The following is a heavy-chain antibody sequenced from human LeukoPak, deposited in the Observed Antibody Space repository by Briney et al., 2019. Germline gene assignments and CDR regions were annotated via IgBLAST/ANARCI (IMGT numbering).Heavy chain of an antibody. Sequence: PGRSLRLSCAASGFTFDDCAMHWVRQAPGKGLEWVSLIGGSDGRTRYADSVKGRFTISRDNSKNTLYLEMNSLRAEDTAVYYCAKDSSSYDWGYMDVWGKGTTVTISS. V-gene: IGHV3-23*01. CDR1: GFTFDDCA. J-gene: IGHJ6*03. D-gene: IGHD3-22*01. CDR3: AKDSSSYDWGYMDV. CDR2: IGGSDGRT.